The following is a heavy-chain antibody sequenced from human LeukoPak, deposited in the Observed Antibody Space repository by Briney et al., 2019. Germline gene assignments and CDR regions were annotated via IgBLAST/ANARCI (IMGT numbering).Heavy chain of an antibody. J-gene: IGHJ4*02. CDR2: IIPIFGTA. Sequence: SVKVSCKASGGTFSSYAISWVRQAPGQGLEWMGGIIPIFGTANYAQKFQGRVTITTDESMSTAYVELSSLRSEDTAVYYCARGSLFSSGYYYEYYFDYWGQGTLVTVSS. CDR1: GGTFSSYA. D-gene: IGHD3-22*01. V-gene: IGHV1-69*05. CDR3: ARGSLFSSGYYYEYYFDY.